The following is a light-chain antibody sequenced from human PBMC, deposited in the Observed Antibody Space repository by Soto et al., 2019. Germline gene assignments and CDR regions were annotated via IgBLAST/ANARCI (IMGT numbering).Light chain of an antibody. CDR1: QRIRTS. CDR2: AAS. V-gene: IGKV1-5*01. J-gene: IGKJ1*01. Sequence: DIQMTQSPSSLSASIGDRVTITCRASQRIRTSLNWYQHKPGKAPKLLIYAASSLESGVPSRFSGSGSGTEFTLTISSLQPDDFATYYCQQYNSYSVTFGQGTKVDI. CDR3: QQYNSYSVT.